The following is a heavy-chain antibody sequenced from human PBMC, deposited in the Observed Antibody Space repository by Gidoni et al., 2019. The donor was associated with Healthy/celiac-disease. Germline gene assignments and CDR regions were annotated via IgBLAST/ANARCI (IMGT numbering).Heavy chain of an antibody. CDR2: IYYSGST. Sequence: QLQLQESGPGLVKPSETLSLTCTVSGGSISSSSYYWGWIRQPPGKGLEWIGSIYYSGSTYYNPSLKSRVTISVDTSKNQFSLKLSSVTAADTAVYYCARDLSDSSSWYLGKDYYYYGMDVWGQGTTVTVSS. V-gene: IGHV4-39*07. J-gene: IGHJ6*02. CDR1: GGSISSSSYY. D-gene: IGHD6-13*01. CDR3: ARDLSDSSSWYLGKDYYYYGMDV.